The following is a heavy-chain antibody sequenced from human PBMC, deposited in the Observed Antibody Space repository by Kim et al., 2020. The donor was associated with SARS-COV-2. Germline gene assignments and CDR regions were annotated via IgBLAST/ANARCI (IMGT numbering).Heavy chain of an antibody. CDR3: ARVYYDFWSGYYHNYYMDV. Sequence: SETLSLTCTVSGGSISSYYWSWIRQPPGKGLEWIGYIYYSGSTNYNPSLKSRVTISVDTSKNQFSLKLRSVTAADTAVYYCARVYYDFWSGYYHNYYMDVWGKGTTVTVSS. D-gene: IGHD3-3*01. CDR1: GGSISSYY. CDR2: IYYSGST. J-gene: IGHJ6*03. V-gene: IGHV4-59*01.